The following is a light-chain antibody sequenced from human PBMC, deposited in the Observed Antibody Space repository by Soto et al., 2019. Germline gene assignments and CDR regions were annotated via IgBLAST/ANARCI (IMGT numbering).Light chain of an antibody. CDR2: GAS. CDR1: QSVSSSY. V-gene: IGKV3-20*01. CDR3: QQYGSSPWT. J-gene: IGKJ1*01. Sequence: EIVLTQSPGTLSVSPGERGTLSCRASQSVSSSYLAWYQRKPGQAPRLLIYGASTRATGIPDRFSGSGSGTDFTLTISRLEPEDFAVYYCQQYGSSPWTFGQGTKVDI.